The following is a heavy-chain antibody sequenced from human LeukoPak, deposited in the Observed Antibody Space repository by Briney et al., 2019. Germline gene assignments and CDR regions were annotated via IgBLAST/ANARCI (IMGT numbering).Heavy chain of an antibody. Sequence: GGSLRLSCAASGFTVSSNYMSWVRQAPGKGLEWVAVTYSDGRTYYADSVKGRFTISRDNSKNTLYLQMNSLRAEDTAVYYCAGSIAAAGTHPYYFDFWGQGTLVTVSS. V-gene: IGHV3-53*01. CDR3: AGSIAAAGTHPYYFDF. CDR1: GFTVSSNY. D-gene: IGHD6-13*01. CDR2: TYSDGRT. J-gene: IGHJ4*02.